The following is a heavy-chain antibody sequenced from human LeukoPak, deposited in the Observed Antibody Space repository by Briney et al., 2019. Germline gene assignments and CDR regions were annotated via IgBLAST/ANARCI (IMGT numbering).Heavy chain of an antibody. J-gene: IGHJ4*02. CDR1: GYTFTRYY. D-gene: IGHD6-19*01. V-gene: IGHV1-69*04. CDR2: IIPFLGIA. CDR3: ARAGSSGWEKF. Sequence: SVKVSCKASGYTFTRYYMHWVRQAPGQGLEWMGRIIPFLGIANYAQRFQGRVTITADKSTSTAYMELSSLRSEDTAVYYCARAGSSGWEKFWGQGTLVTVSS.